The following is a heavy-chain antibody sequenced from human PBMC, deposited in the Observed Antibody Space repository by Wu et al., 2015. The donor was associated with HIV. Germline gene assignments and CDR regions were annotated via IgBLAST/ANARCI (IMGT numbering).Heavy chain of an antibody. Sequence: QVQLLQSGAEVKNPGSSVRVSCKASGATFSNYGLSWVRQAPGQGLEWMGRLIPMYGTANYAQKFQGRVTITADESTSTAYMDVSSLRSDDTAVYYCAGGGGRTSMDPFDFWGQGTLVTVSS. CDR3: AGGGGRTSMDPFDF. J-gene: IGHJ4*02. CDR1: GATFSNYG. D-gene: IGHD5-18*01. CDR2: LIPMYGTA. V-gene: IGHV1-69*13.